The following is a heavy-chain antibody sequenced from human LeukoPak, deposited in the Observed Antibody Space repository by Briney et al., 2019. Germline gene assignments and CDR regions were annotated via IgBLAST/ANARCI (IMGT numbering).Heavy chain of an antibody. D-gene: IGHD5-18*01. J-gene: IGHJ3*02. Sequence: GTSVTVSCKASRFTFISSGMQWVRQARGQRLEWIGWIVVGSGNTNYAQKVQERVTITRDMSTSTAYMELSSLRSEDTAVYYCAAPRRGPHTLMDPRDAFDIWGQGTMVTVSS. CDR1: RFTFISSG. V-gene: IGHV1-58*02. CDR3: AAPRRGPHTLMDPRDAFDI. CDR2: IVVGSGNT.